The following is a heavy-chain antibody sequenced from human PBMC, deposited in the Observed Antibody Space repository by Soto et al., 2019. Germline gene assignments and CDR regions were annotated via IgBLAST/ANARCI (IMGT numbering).Heavy chain of an antibody. CDR3: ARHEPVGFGVGPGDY. V-gene: IGHV5-51*01. J-gene: IGHJ4*02. CDR1: GYSFTSYW. Sequence: GGSLRLSCAASGYSFTSYWIGWVRQMPGKGLEWMGIIYPGDSDTRYSPSFQGQVTISADKSISTAYLQWSSLKASDTAMYYCARHEPVGFGVGPGDYWGQGTLVTVSS. CDR2: IYPGDSDT. D-gene: IGHD3-3*01.